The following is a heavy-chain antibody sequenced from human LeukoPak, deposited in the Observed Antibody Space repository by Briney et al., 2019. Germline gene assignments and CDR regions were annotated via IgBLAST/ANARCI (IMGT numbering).Heavy chain of an antibody. CDR1: GFTFSTFA. Sequence: GGSLRLSCAASGFTFSTFAMIWVRQPPGKGLEWVSSIFPSGGETHYADSVKGRFTIFRDNSKSTLTLQMNSLRAEDTAIYYCATYRQVLLPFESWGQGTLVTVSS. V-gene: IGHV3-23*01. J-gene: IGHJ4*02. CDR2: IFPSGGET. CDR3: ATYRQVLLPFES. D-gene: IGHD2-8*02.